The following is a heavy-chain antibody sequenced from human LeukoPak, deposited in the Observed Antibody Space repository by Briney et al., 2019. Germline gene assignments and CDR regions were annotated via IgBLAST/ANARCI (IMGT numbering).Heavy chain of an antibody. CDR2: ISSSSSYI. J-gene: IGHJ4*02. V-gene: IGHV3-21*01. CDR1: GFTFSSYS. CDR3: ARDNIAAAAPDY. Sequence: GGSLRLSCAASGFTFSSYSMNWVRRAPGKGLEWVSSISSSSSYIYYADSVKGRFTISRDNAKNSLYLQMNSLRAEDTAVYYCARDNIAAAAPDYWGQGTLVTVSS. D-gene: IGHD6-13*01.